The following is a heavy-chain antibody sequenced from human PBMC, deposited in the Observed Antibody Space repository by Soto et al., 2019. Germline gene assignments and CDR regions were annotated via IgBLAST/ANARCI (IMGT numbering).Heavy chain of an antibody. CDR2: IWYDGSNK. CDR3: ARDFWSGYYTGMWGYYYYGMDV. V-gene: IGHV3-33*01. J-gene: IGHJ6*02. Sequence: PGGYLRLSCAASGFTFSSYGMHWVRQAPGKGLEWVAVIWYDGSNKYYADSVKGRFTISRDNSKNTLYLQMNSLRAEDTAVYYCARDFWSGYYTGMWGYYYYGMDVWGQGTTDTVSS. D-gene: IGHD3-3*01. CDR1: GFTFSSYG.